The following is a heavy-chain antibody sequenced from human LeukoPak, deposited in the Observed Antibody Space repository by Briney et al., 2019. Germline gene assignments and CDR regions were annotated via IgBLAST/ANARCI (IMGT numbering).Heavy chain of an antibody. D-gene: IGHD3-3*01. V-gene: IGHV4-39*07. Sequence: PSETLSLTCTVSGGSISSSSYYWGWIRQPPGKGLEWIGSIYYSGSTYYNPSLKSRVTISVDTSKNQFSLKLSSVTAADTAVYYCAKIRSGYKLYYYYMDVWGKGTTVTVSS. CDR2: IYYSGST. CDR3: AKIRSGYKLYYYYMDV. CDR1: GGSISSSSYY. J-gene: IGHJ6*03.